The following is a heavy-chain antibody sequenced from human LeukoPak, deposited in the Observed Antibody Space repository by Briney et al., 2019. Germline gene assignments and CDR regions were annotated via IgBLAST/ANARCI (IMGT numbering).Heavy chain of an antibody. J-gene: IGHJ6*03. CDR2: IYYSGST. Sequence: PSETLSLTCTVSGGSISSYYWSWIRQPPGKGLEWIGYIYYSGSTNYNPSLKSRVTISVDTSKNQFSLKLSSVTAADTAVYYCARVEEGYGSGRRENYYYYYVDVWGKGTTVTISS. CDR1: GGSISSYY. CDR3: ARVEEGYGSGRRENYYYYYVDV. V-gene: IGHV4-59*01. D-gene: IGHD3-10*01.